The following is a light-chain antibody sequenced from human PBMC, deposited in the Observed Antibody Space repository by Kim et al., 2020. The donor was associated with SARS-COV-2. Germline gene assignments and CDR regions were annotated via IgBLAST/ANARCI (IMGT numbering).Light chain of an antibody. J-gene: IGLJ2*01. CDR3: SSYTSRNTFEV. Sequence: QSALTQPASVSGSPGQSITISCTGTSSDIGTYNYVSWYQQHPGKAPKLMISDVSNRPSGVSYRFSGSKSGNTASLTISGLQAEDEADYYCSSYTSRNTFEVCGGGTQLTVL. CDR2: DVS. CDR1: SSDIGTYNY. V-gene: IGLV2-14*03.